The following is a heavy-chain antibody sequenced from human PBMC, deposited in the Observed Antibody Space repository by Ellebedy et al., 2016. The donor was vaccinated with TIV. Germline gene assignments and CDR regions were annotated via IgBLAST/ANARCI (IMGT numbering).Heavy chain of an antibody. CDR1: GSTFSGSA. CDR3: ARDIYSYGYGAFDY. CDR2: IRSKANSYAT. V-gene: IGHV3-73*01. J-gene: IGHJ4*02. Sequence: GESLKISCAASGSTFSGSAMHWVRQASGKGLEWVGRIRSKANSYATEYTASVNGRFTISRDDSKNTAYLQMNSLETEDTAVYYCARDIYSYGYGAFDYWGQGTLVTVSS. D-gene: IGHD5-18*01.